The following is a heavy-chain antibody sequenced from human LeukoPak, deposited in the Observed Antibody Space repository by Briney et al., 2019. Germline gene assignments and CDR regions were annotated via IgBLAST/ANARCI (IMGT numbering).Heavy chain of an antibody. V-gene: IGHV3-7*01. CDR1: GFTFSNYW. J-gene: IGHJ4*02. Sequence: GGSLRLSCAASGFTFSNYWMNWVRQAPGKGLEWVAYIKKDGSEKYYVDSVKGGFTISRDNAKNSLYLQMNSLRAEDTAVYYCAREGYSSSWHDLRIDYWGQGTLVTVSS. D-gene: IGHD6-13*01. CDR2: IKKDGSEK. CDR3: AREGYSSSWHDLRIDY.